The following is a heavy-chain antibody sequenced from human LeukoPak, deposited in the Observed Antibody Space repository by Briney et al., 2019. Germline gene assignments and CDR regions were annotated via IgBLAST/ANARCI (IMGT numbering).Heavy chain of an antibody. CDR1: GFTFDVYG. CDR2: INWNGGTT. Sequence: PGGSLRLSCAASGFTFDVYGMSWVRQAPGKGLEWVSDINWNGGTTSYADSVKGRFTISRDNAKNSLYLQMNSLRAEDTAVYYCAGGHSSGYYPIDYWGQGTLVTVSS. J-gene: IGHJ4*02. V-gene: IGHV3-20*04. D-gene: IGHD3-22*01. CDR3: AGGHSSGYYPIDY.